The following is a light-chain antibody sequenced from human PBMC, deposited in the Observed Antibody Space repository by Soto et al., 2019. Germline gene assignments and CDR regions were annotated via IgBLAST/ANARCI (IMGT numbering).Light chain of an antibody. CDR2: EVT. V-gene: IGLV2-14*01. J-gene: IGLJ2*01. CDR1: NSDIGGYNY. CDR3: SSYVSGGTAV. Sequence: QSVLTQPASVSGSPGQSITISCTGSNSDIGGYNYVSWYQQHPGKAPKLMIYEVTNRPSGVSNRFSGSKSGNTASLTISGLQAEDGADYYCSSYVSGGTAVFGGGTKVTVL.